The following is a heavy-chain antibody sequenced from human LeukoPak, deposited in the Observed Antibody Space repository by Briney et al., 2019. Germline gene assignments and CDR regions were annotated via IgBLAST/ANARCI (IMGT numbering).Heavy chain of an antibody. CDR1: GFTFSGSA. CDR2: IRSKANSYAT. Sequence: GGSLRLSCAASGFTFSGSAMHWVRQASGKGLEWVGRIRSKANSYATAYAASVKGRFTISRDDSKNTAYLQMNSLRAEDTAVYYCVRQPEWLSYAFDIWGQGTLVTVSS. J-gene: IGHJ4*02. D-gene: IGHD3-3*01. V-gene: IGHV3-73*01. CDR3: VRQPEWLSYAFDI.